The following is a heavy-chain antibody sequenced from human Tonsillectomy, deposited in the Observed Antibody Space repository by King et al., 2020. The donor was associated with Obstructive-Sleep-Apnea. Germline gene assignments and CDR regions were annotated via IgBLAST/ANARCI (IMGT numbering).Heavy chain of an antibody. J-gene: IGHJ4*02. D-gene: IGHD4-23*01. CDR2: IYYSGST. V-gene: IGHV4-31*03. Sequence: QLQESGPGLVKPSQTLSLTCTVSGGSISSGGYYWSWIRQHPGKGLEWIGYIYYSGSTYYNPSLKSRVTISVDTSKNQFSLKLSSVTAADTAVYYCARFTVVKNHFSPRIDYWGQGTLVTVSS. CDR1: GGSISSGGYY. CDR3: ARFTVVKNHFSPRIDY.